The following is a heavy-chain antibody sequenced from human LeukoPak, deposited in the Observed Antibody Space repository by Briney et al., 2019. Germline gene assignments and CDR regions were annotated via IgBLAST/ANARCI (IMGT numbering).Heavy chain of an antibody. Sequence: ASVKVSCKASGYTFTDYYMHWVRQAPGQGLEWMGRINPNSGGTNYAQKFQGRVTMTGDTSISTAYMELSRLRSDDTAVYYCARHVYCRSTSCSYYYYYMDVWGKGTTVTVSS. V-gene: IGHV1-2*06. CDR1: GYTFTDYY. CDR2: INPNSGGT. J-gene: IGHJ6*03. CDR3: ARHVYCRSTSCSYYYYYMDV. D-gene: IGHD2-2*01.